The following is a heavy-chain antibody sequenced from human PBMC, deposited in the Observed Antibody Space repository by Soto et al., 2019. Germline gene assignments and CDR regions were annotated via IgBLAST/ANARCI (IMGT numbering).Heavy chain of an antibody. CDR3: ARSEDCYDSSGYGDY. V-gene: IGHV1-18*01. Sequence: ASVNVSCKASGYTFTSYGISWVRQAPGQGLEWMGWVSAYNGNTNYAQKLQGRVTMTTDTSTSTAYMELRSLRSDDTAVYYCARSEDCYDSSGYGDYWGQGTLVTVSS. J-gene: IGHJ4*02. D-gene: IGHD3-22*01. CDR1: GYTFTSYG. CDR2: VSAYNGNT.